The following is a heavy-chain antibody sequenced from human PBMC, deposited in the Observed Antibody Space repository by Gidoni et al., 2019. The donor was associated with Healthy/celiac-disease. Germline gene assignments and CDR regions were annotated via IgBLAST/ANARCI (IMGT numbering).Heavy chain of an antibody. J-gene: IGHJ3*02. CDR2: TYPGDSDT. CDR3: ARKRRFLEWLERRPDAFDI. CDR1: GYSFTSYW. V-gene: IGHV5-51*01. Sequence: EVQLVQSGAEVKKPGESLKISCKGSGYSFTSYWLGWVRQMPGKGLEWMGITYPGDSDTRDSPSFQGQVTISADKSISTAYLQWSSLKASDTAMYYCARKRRFLEWLERRPDAFDIWGQGTMVTVSS. D-gene: IGHD3-3*01.